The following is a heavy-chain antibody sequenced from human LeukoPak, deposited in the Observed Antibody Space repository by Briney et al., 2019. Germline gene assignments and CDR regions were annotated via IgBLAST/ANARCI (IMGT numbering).Heavy chain of an antibody. CDR3: ARGAYYYDSSGYYFLSYYYMDV. J-gene: IGHJ6*03. D-gene: IGHD3-22*01. Sequence: SETLSLTCTVSGGSISSYYWSWIRQPPGKGLEWIGYIYYSGSTNYNPSLKSRVTISVDTSKNQFSLKLSSVTAADTAVYYCARGAYYYDSSGYYFLSYYYMDVWGKGTTVTISS. CDR1: GGSISSYY. V-gene: IGHV4-59*01. CDR2: IYYSGST.